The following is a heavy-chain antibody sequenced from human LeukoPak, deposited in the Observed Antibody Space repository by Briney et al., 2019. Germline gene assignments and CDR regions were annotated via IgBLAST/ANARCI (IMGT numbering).Heavy chain of an antibody. J-gene: IGHJ3*02. CDR3: ARGLYYYGSGSYYNMHTDDAFDI. CDR1: GGSFSGYY. Sequence: SETLSLTCAVYGGSFSGYYWSWIRQPPGKGLEWIGEINHSGSTNYNPSLKNRVTISVDTSKNQFSLKLSSVTAADTAVYYYARGLYYYGSGSYYNMHTDDAFDIWGQGTMVTVSS. D-gene: IGHD3-10*01. V-gene: IGHV4-34*01. CDR2: INHSGST.